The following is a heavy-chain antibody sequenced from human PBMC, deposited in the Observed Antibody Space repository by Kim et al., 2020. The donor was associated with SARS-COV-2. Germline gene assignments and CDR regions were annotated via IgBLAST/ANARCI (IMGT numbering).Heavy chain of an antibody. V-gene: IGHV3-15*01. Sequence: GGSLRLSCAASGFTFSNAWMSWVRQAPGKGLEWVGRIKSKTDGGTTDYAASVKGRFTISRDDSKNTLYLQMNSLKTEDTAVYYCTTGASPGIVATITYYYYYGMDVWGQGTTVTVSS. CDR3: TTGASPGIVATITYYYYYGMDV. CDR1: GFTFSNAW. J-gene: IGHJ6*02. CDR2: IKSKTDGGTT. D-gene: IGHD5-12*01.